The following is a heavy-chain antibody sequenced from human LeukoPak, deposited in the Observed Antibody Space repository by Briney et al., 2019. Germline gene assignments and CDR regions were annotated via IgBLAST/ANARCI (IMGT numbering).Heavy chain of an antibody. CDR1: GYTFTSYG. CDR3: ARIGIGYCSSTSCLSDAFDI. Sequence: ASVKVSCKASGYTFTSYGISWVRQAPGQGLEWMGWISAYNGNTNNAQKIQGRVTMTTDTSTTTAYMELRSLRSDDTAVYYCARIGIGYCSSTSCLSDAFDIWGQGTMVTVSS. J-gene: IGHJ3*02. CDR2: ISAYNGNT. V-gene: IGHV1-18*01. D-gene: IGHD2-2*01.